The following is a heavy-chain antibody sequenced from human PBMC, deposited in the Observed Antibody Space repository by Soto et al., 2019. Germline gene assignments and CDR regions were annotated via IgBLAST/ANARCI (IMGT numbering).Heavy chain of an antibody. Sequence: QVQLVKSGAEVKKPESSVKVSCKAPGGTFSTYAISWVRQAPGQGLEWMGGIIPMFGTANYAQRFQDRVTITADESTNTGYMELSSLRSEDTAVYFCASGIQLWLRRINNGYSGWGQGTLVTVSS. CDR1: GGTFSTYA. D-gene: IGHD5-18*01. CDR3: ASGIQLWLRRINNGYSG. V-gene: IGHV1-69*12. J-gene: IGHJ4*02. CDR2: IIPMFGTA.